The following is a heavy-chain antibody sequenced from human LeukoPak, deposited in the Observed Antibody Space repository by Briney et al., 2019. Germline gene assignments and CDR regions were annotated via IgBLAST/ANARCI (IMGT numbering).Heavy chain of an antibody. D-gene: IGHD5-24*01. Sequence: SETLSLTCTVSGGSLSSYYWSWIRQPPGKGLEWIGYIYYSGSTNYNPSLKSRVTISVDTSKNQFSLKLSSVTAADTAVYYCARVVVEMATMNPLFDYWGQGTLVTVSS. CDR2: IYYSGST. V-gene: IGHV4-59*01. CDR1: GGSLSSYY. CDR3: ARVVVEMATMNPLFDY. J-gene: IGHJ4*02.